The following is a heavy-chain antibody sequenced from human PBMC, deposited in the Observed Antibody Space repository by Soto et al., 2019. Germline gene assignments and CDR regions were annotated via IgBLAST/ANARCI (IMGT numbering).Heavy chain of an antibody. J-gene: IGHJ4*02. CDR2: IHRTGST. D-gene: IGHD2-8*02. Sequence: SETLSLTCAVSGGSVGSDNWWNWIRQTPGKGLEWIGEIHRTGSTNYNPSLKSRVTISVDKSKNQFSLKLTSVTAADTAVYYCARDKITGLFDYWGQGTLVTVSS. V-gene: IGHV4-4*02. CDR3: ARDKITGLFDY. CDR1: GGSVGSDNW.